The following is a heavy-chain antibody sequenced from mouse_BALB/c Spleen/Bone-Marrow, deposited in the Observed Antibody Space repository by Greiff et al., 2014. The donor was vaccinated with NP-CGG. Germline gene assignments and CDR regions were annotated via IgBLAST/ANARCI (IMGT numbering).Heavy chain of an antibody. CDR2: INPGSDST. CDR1: GYAFTNYL. V-gene: IGHV1-54*01. CDR3: ARCLTGTSAMDY. Sequence: VKLQESGAELVGPGTSVKVSCKASGYAFTNYLIEWVKQRPGQGLEWIGVINPGSDSTNYNEKFKGKATLTADKSSSTAYMQLSSLTSDDSAVYFCARCLTGTSAMDYWGQGTSATVSS. J-gene: IGHJ4*01. D-gene: IGHD4-1*01.